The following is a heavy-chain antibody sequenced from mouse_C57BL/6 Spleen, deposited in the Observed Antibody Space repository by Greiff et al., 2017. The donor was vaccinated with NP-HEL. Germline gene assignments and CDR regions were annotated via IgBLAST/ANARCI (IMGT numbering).Heavy chain of an antibody. CDR2: IYPGSGST. J-gene: IGHJ2*01. Sequence: QVQLKQPGAELVKPGASVKMSCKASGYTFTSYWITWVKQRPGQGLEWIGDIYPGSGSTNYNEKFKSKATLTVDTSSSTAYMQLSSLTSEDSAVYYCARKYYYGSSFSYYFDYWGQGTTLTVSS. CDR1: GYTFTSYW. D-gene: IGHD1-1*01. CDR3: ARKYYYGSSFSYYFDY. V-gene: IGHV1-55*01.